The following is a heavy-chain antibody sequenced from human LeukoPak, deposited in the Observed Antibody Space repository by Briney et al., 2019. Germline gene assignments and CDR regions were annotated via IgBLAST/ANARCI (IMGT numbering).Heavy chain of an antibody. D-gene: IGHD5-18*01. CDR3: ARDFFTVDTAMVGAFDI. J-gene: IGHJ3*02. V-gene: IGHV3-21*01. Sequence: GGSLRLSCAASGFTFSSYSMNWVRQAPGKGLEWVSSISSSSSYIHYADSVKGRFTISRDNAKNSLYLQMNSLRAEDTAVYYCARDFFTVDTAMVGAFDIWGQGTMVTVSS. CDR1: GFTFSSYS. CDR2: ISSSSSYI.